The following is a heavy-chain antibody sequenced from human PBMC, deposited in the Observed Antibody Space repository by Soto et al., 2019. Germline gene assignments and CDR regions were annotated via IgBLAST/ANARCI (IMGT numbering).Heavy chain of an antibody. CDR3: ARLLGDNWNDPGY. CDR1: GGSISSSSYY. CDR2: IYYSGST. Sequence: SETLSLTCTVSGGSISSSSYYWGWIRHPPGKGLEWIGSIYYSGSTYYNPSLKSRVTISVDTSKNQFSLKLSSVTAADTAVYYCARLLGDNWNDPGYWGQGTLVTVSS. D-gene: IGHD1-20*01. J-gene: IGHJ4*02. V-gene: IGHV4-39*01.